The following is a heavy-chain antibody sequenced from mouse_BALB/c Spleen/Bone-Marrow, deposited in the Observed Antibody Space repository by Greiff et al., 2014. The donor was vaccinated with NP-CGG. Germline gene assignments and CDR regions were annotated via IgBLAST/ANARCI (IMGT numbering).Heavy chain of an antibody. CDR2: IWAGGST. CDR3: ARDENYYGNYGTMDY. CDR1: GFSLTSYG. D-gene: IGHD2-1*01. Sequence: VQLVESGPGLVAPSQILSITCTVSGFSLTSYGVHWVRQPPGKGLEWLGVIWAGGSTNYNSALMSRLSISKDSSKSQVFLKMNSLQTDDTAMYYCARDENYYGNYGTMDYWGQGTSVTVSS. V-gene: IGHV2-9*02. J-gene: IGHJ4*01.